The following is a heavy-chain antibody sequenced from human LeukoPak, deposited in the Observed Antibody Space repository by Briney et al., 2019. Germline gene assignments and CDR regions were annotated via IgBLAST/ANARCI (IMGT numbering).Heavy chain of an antibody. V-gene: IGHV4-34*01. CDR2: INHSGST. D-gene: IGHD3-9*01. J-gene: IGHJ4*02. CDR1: GGSFSGYY. Sequence: PSETLSLTCAVYGGSFSGYYWSWIRQPPGKGLEWIGEINHSGSTNYNPSLKSRVTISIDTSKNQFFLNLSSVTAADTAVYYCARGDWFYLRGYFDYWGRGTLVTVSS. CDR3: ARGDWFYLRGYFDY.